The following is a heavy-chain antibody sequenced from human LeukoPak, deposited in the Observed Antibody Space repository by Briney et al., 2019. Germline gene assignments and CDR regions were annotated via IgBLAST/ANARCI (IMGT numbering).Heavy chain of an antibody. D-gene: IGHD2-15*01. CDR3: ARVLRYCSGGNCYSGGLGYMDV. J-gene: IGHJ6*03. Sequence: GGSLRLSCAASGFTFSSYGMHWVRQAPGKGLEWVAFIRFDGSNKYYADSVKGRLTISRDNSKNTLYLQMNSLRGEDTAVYYCARVLRYCSGGNCYSGGLGYMDVWGKGTTVTISS. CDR2: IRFDGSNK. CDR1: GFTFSSYG. V-gene: IGHV3-30*02.